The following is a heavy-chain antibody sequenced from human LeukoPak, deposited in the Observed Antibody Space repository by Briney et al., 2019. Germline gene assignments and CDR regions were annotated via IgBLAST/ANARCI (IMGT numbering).Heavy chain of an antibody. CDR2: IREDGSET. J-gene: IGHJ4*02. V-gene: IGHV3-7*01. Sequence: GGSLRLSCEASGFIFSNFWMSWVRQAPGKGLEWVANIREDGSETYYVDFVKGRFTISRDNDKNSLHLQMNSLRVEDTAVYYCARVLYFRENSYAGPFDQWGQGTLVTVSS. CDR1: GFIFSNFW. CDR3: ARVLYFRENSYAGPFDQ. D-gene: IGHD5-18*01.